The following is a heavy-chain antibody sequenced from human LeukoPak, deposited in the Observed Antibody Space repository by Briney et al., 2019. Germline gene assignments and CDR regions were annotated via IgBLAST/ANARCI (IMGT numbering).Heavy chain of an antibody. CDR1: GFTFSSYS. CDR2: ISSSSSYI. Sequence: GGSLRLSCAASGFTFSSYSMNWVRQAPGKGLEWVSSISSSSSYIYYADSVKGRFTISRDNAKNSLYLQMNSLRAGDTAVYYCARTTVTTKGAMDVWGKGTTVTVSS. D-gene: IGHD4-17*01. V-gene: IGHV3-21*01. CDR3: ARTTVTTKGAMDV. J-gene: IGHJ6*04.